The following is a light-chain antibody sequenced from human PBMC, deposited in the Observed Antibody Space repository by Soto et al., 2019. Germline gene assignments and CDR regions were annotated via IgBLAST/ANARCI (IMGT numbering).Light chain of an antibody. J-gene: IGKJ4*01. CDR3: QQYASSPELT. V-gene: IGKV3-20*01. CDR2: GAS. Sequence: EIVLTQSPGTLSLSPGERATLSCRASQSVSSSYLAWYQQKPGQAPRLLIYGASSRATGIPDRFSGSGSGTDFTLTISKLEPEDIAVYYCQQYASSPELTFGGGTKVEIK. CDR1: QSVSSSY.